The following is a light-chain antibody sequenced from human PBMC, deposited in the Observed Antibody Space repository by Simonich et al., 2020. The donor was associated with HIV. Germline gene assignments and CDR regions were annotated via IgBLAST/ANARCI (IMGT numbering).Light chain of an antibody. J-gene: IGKJ3*01. Sequence: IQLTQSPSFLSASVGDRVTITCWASQGISSYLAWYKQKPGKAPKLLIYAATTLQSGVPSRFSGSGSGTEFTLTISSLQPEDFATYYCQHLNSFPLTFGPGTKVDIK. CDR2: AAT. CDR1: QGISSY. V-gene: IGKV1-9*01. CDR3: QHLNSFPLT.